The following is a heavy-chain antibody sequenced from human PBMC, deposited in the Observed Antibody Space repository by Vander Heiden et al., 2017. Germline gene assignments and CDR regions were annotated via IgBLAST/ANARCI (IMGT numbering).Heavy chain of an antibody. J-gene: IGHJ6*02. CDR3: AKGLRGYYYYGKDV. Sequence: EVQLLESGGGLVQPGGSLRLSCAASGFTFSSYAMSWVRQAPGKGLEWVSAISGSGGSTYYADSVKGRFTISRDNSKNTLYLQMNSLRAEDTAVYYGAKGLRGYYYYGKDVWGQGTTVTVSS. CDR2: ISGSGGST. CDR1: GFTFSSYA. V-gene: IGHV3-23*01.